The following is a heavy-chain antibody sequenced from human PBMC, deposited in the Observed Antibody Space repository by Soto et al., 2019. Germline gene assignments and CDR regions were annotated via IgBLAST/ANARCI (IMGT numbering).Heavy chain of an antibody. J-gene: IGHJ6*02. CDR3: ARPRFNYYDSSGYYRAYYYYGMDV. V-gene: IGHV1-2*02. D-gene: IGHD3-22*01. Sequence: ASVKVSCKASGYTFTGYYMHWVRQAPGQGLEWMGWINPNSGGTNYAQKFQGRVTMTRDTSISTAYMELSRLRSDDTAVYYCARPRFNYYDSSGYYRAYYYYGMDVWGQGTTVTVSS. CDR1: GYTFTGYY. CDR2: INPNSGGT.